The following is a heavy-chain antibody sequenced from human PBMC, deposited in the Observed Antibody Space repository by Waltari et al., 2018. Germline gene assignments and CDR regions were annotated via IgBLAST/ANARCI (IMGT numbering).Heavy chain of an antibody. V-gene: IGHV2-5*01. CDR3: AHLTGPXXFDXGVYSLXGPFDV. CDR1: GXSLITSGXG. CDR2: ISWNVDK. D-gene: IGHD3-22*01. Sequence: QITXXESGXXLVKPTQTLTLTCTFSGXSLITSGXGVGXIRQSPGTAPEWLALISWNVDKRYSPSLQSRLTITKDTSKNQVVLTXTNMDPVDTATYFXAHLTGPXXFDXGVYSLXGPFDVXXXGTTVIXS. J-gene: IGHJ3*01.